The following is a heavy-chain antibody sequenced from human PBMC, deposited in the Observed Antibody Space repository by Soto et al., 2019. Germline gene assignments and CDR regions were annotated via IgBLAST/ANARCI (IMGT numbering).Heavy chain of an antibody. D-gene: IGHD4-17*01. CDR1: GFTFSNYW. CDR2: IDSDGSST. CDR3: ASRTSVTTFDH. V-gene: IGHV3-74*01. Sequence: VQLVESGGGLVQPGGSLRLSCAASGFTFSNYWMYWVRQAPGRGLEWVSRIDSDGSSTSYADSVKGRFSISRDNDKNMLDLQMTTLRADDSAFYYCASRTSVTTFDHWGQGTLVTVSS. J-gene: IGHJ4*02.